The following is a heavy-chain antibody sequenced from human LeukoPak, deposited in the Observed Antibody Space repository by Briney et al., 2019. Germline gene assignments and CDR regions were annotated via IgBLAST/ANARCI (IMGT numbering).Heavy chain of an antibody. Sequence: PGGSLRLSCAASGFTVSSNYMSWVRQAPGKGLEWVSVIYSGGSTYYADSVKGRFTISRDYSKNTLYLQMNSLSAEDTAVYHCARNNGGREVVGDWFDPWGQGTLVTVSS. CDR3: ARNNGGREVVGDWFDP. J-gene: IGHJ5*02. CDR1: GFTVSSNY. D-gene: IGHD1-26*01. CDR2: IYSGGST. V-gene: IGHV3-53*01.